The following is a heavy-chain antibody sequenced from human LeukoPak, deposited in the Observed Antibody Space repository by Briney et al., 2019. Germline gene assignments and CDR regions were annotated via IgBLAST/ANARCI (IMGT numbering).Heavy chain of an antibody. Sequence: GGSLRLSCAAPGFTFSSYSMNWVRQAPGKGLERVSHITSSSNVIYYADSVKGRFTISRDNAQNSLFLQMNSLRDEDTAVYYCARALGTYYASGSYYYFDYWGQGTLVNVAS. CDR1: GFTFSSYS. D-gene: IGHD3-10*01. J-gene: IGHJ4*02. V-gene: IGHV3-48*02. CDR3: ARALGTYYASGSYYYFDY. CDR2: ITSSSNVI.